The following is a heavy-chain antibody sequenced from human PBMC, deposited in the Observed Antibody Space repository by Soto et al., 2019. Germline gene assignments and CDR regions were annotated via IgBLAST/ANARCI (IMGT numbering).Heavy chain of an antibody. D-gene: IGHD2-15*01. CDR1: GCKFDGYG. CDR2: IYPGDSDT. J-gene: IGHJ3*02. CDR3: ARRWHTPVYSDLDI. V-gene: IGHV5-51*01. Sequence: GESLKVWCRVAGCKFDGYGGCWVRQMPGKGLEWMGIIYPGDSDTRYSPSFQGQVTISADKSISPAFLQWSSLKASDTAIYYCARRWHTPVYSDLDIWGQPPMVTVS.